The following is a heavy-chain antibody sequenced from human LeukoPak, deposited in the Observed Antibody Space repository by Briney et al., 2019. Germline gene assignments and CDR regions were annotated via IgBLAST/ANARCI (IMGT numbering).Heavy chain of an antibody. CDR3: ARDYVNVGYSGGWRCLD. Sequence: SVKVSCKASGGTFSSYAISWVRQAPGQGLEWMGGIIPIFGTANYAQKFQGRVTITADESTSTAYMELSSLRSEDTAVYYCARDYVNVGYSGGWRCLDWGQGTLVTVSS. D-gene: IGHD6-19*01. CDR1: GGTFSSYA. V-gene: IGHV1-69*13. J-gene: IGHJ4*02. CDR2: IIPIFGTA.